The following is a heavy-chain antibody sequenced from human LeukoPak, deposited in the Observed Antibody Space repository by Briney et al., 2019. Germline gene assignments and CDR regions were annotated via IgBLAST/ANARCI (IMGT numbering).Heavy chain of an antibody. D-gene: IGHD2-8*01. V-gene: IGHV3-7*01. CDR2: ISQDGSEK. J-gene: IGHJ4*02. CDR1: GLTFSNYW. CDR3: ARECTYEGLVY. Sequence: GGSLTPSCGVSGLTFSNYWWSWVRQAPGKGLEWVATISQDGSEKIYADSVKGRLIISKDNAKSSLYLQMNSLRVEDTAVYYCARECTYEGLVYWGQGTLVTVSS.